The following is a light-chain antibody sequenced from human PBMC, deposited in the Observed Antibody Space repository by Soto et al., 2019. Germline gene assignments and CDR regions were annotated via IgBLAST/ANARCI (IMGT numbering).Light chain of an antibody. CDR2: DAS. Sequence: DLQMNQSPSTLSAAIGDRVTINYRASESIRTWLAWYQHKPGKAPKFLIYDASSLESGVPSRFSGSGSGTEFTLTISNPQPDDFATYFCQQYNNYPRTFAQRAEVAIK. CDR1: ESIRTW. V-gene: IGKV1-5*01. J-gene: IGKJ1*01. CDR3: QQYNNYPRT.